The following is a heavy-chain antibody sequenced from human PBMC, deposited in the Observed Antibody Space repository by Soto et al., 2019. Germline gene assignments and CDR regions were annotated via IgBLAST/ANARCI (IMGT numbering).Heavy chain of an antibody. CDR3: ARQGVNSDFDY. CDR1: GFIFSSYG. V-gene: IGHV3-33*01. J-gene: IGHJ4*02. D-gene: IGHD2-8*01. Sequence: GGSLRLSCAASGFIFSSYGMHRVRQAPGKGLEWVAVIWYDGTNKYYADSVKGRFTISRDSSKNTVSMQMNSLRAEDTAVYYCARQGVNSDFDYWGQGTLVTVSS. CDR2: IWYDGTNK.